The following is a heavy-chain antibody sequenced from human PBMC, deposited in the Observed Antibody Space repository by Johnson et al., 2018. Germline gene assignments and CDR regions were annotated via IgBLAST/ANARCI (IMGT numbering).Heavy chain of an antibody. D-gene: IGHD2-2*01. V-gene: IGHV3-30*18. CDR3: AKGVVLMEYQDAFDI. J-gene: IGHJ3*02. CDR2: ISYDGSNK. Sequence: QVQLVQSGGGVVQPGRSLRLSCAASGFTFRNYGMHWVRQAPGKGLEWVAVISYDGSNKYYADSVKGRFTISRDNSKNTLYLQMNSLRAEDTAVYYCAKGVVLMEYQDAFDIWCQGTMVTVSS. CDR1: GFTFRNYG.